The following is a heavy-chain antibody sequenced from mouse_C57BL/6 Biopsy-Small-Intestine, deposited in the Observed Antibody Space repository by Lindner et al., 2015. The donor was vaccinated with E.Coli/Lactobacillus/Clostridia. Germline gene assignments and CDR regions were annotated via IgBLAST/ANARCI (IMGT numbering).Heavy chain of an antibody. CDR2: INPYNGDT. Sequence: VQLQESGPELVKPGDSVKISCKASGYSFTGCFMNWVMQSHGKSLEWIGRINPYNGDTFYNQKFKGKATLTVDKSSSTAHMELRSLTSEDSAVYYCARDGSSPWFAYWGQGTLVTVSA. D-gene: IGHD1-1*01. J-gene: IGHJ3*01. CDR1: GYSFTGCF. CDR3: ARDGSSPWFAY. V-gene: IGHV1-20*01.